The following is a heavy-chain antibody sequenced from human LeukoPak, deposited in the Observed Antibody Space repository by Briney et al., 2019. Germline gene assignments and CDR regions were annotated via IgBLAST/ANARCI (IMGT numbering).Heavy chain of an antibody. V-gene: IGHV3-30*04. CDR1: RFTFTNHA. CDR2: ISFDGNDE. J-gene: IGHJ4*02. CDR3: ARDWDGDTGLFDY. Sequence: PGRSLTLSCVASRFTFTNHAMHWVRQAPGKGLEWVAMISFDGNDENYADAAEGRFSISRDNGKNTLYLQMNSLRSEDTAVYYCARDWDGDTGLFDYWGQGTRVTVSS. D-gene: IGHD5-18*01.